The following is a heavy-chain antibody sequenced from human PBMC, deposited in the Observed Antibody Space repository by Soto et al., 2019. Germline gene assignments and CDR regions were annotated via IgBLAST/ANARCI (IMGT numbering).Heavy chain of an antibody. D-gene: IGHD3-10*01. V-gene: IGHV3-48*02. Sequence: PGGSLRLSCAASGFTFHTYGMNWVRQAPGKGLEWVLYISSSSSPIYYADSVKGRFTISRDNAKSSLYLQMNSLRDEDTAVYYCASDLGLVRGVIIFDYWGQGTPVTVSS. J-gene: IGHJ4*02. CDR1: GFTFHTYG. CDR3: ASDLGLVRGVIIFDY. CDR2: ISSSSSPI.